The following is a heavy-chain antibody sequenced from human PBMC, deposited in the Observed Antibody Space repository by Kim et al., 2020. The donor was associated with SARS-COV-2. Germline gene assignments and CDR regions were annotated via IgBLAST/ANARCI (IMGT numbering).Heavy chain of an antibody. J-gene: IGHJ5*02. Sequence: GGSLRLSCAASGFTFSSYAMSWVRQAPGKGLEWVSAISGSGGSTYYADSVKGRFTISRDNSKNTLYLQMNSLRAEDTAVYYCAKDPTVTSGGDWFDPWGQGTLVTVSS. V-gene: IGHV3-23*01. CDR3: AKDPTVTSGGDWFDP. CDR1: GFTFSSYA. CDR2: ISGSGGST. D-gene: IGHD4-4*01.